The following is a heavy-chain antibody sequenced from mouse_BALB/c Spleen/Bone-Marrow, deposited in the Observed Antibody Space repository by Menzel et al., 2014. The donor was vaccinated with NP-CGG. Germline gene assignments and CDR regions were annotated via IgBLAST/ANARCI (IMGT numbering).Heavy chain of an antibody. CDR1: GYTFTDYA. Sequence: VQLVESGAELVRPGVSVKISCKGSGYTFTDYAMHWVKQSHAKSLEWIGVISTYYGDASYNQEFKGKATMTVDKSSSTAYMELARLTSEDSAIYYCASRGGSSWFAYWGQGTLVTVSA. CDR3: ASRGGSSWFAY. J-gene: IGHJ3*01. V-gene: IGHV1S137*01. CDR2: ISTYYGDA.